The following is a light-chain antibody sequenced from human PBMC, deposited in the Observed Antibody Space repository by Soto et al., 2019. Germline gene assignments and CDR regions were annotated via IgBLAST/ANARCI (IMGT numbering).Light chain of an antibody. V-gene: IGKV3-15*01. CDR1: QSVSSN. CDR2: GAS. J-gene: IGKJ5*01. CDR3: QQYNNGIT. Sequence: EIVLTQSPATLSLSPGERATLSCRTSQSVSSNLAWYQQKPGQAPRLLIYGASTRATGIPARFSGSGSGTEFTLAISSLQSEDFAVYYCQQYNNGITFGQGTRLEIK.